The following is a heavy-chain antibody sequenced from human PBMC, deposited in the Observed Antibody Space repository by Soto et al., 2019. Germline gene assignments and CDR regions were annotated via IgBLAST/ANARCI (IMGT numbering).Heavy chain of an antibody. V-gene: IGHV1-18*04. CDR2: ISAYNGNT. Sequence: GASVKFSCKASGYTFTRYGISWVRQAPGQGLEWMGWISAYNGNTNYAQKLQGRVTMTTDTSTSTAYMELRSLRSDDTAVYYCARDVACYQFPCFDYYYGMDVWGQGTTVTVSS. CDR1: GYTFTRYG. CDR3: ARDVACYQFPCFDYYYGMDV. J-gene: IGHJ6*02. D-gene: IGHD2-15*01.